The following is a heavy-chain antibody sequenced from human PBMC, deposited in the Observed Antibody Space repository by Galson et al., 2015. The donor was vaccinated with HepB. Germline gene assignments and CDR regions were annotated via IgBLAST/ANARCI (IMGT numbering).Heavy chain of an antibody. CDR3: ARERGMVRGVIIFYYYGMDV. V-gene: IGHV1-46*04. D-gene: IGHD3-10*01. CDR2: INPSGGST. J-gene: IGHJ6*02. CDR1: GYTFTSYY. Sequence: SVKVSCKASGYTFTSYYMHWVRQAPGQGLEWMGIINPSGGSTSYAQKLQGRVTMTRDTSTSTVYMELSSLRSEDTAVYYCARERGMVRGVIIFYYYGMDVWGQGTTVTVSS.